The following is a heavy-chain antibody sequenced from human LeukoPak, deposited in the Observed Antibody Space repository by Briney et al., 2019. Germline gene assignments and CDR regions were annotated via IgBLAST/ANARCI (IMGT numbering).Heavy chain of an antibody. Sequence: SETLSLTCAVYGGSISGSTYYWGWIRQPPGKGLEWIGFMYYRVSTYYNPSLRSRVTISVDTSKNQFSLNLSSVTAADTAVYYCARDLSGYYSPSAFD. CDR2: MYYRVST. J-gene: IGHJ3*01. V-gene: IGHV4-39*07. D-gene: IGHD3-22*01. CDR1: GGSISGSTYY. CDR3: ARDLSGYYSPSAFD.